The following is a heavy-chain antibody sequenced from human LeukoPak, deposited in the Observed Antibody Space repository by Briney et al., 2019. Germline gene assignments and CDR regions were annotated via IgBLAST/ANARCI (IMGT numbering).Heavy chain of an antibody. J-gene: IGHJ4*02. CDR2: ISSSSSTI. V-gene: IGHV3-48*01. Sequence: PGGPLRLSCAASGFTFSSYSMNWVRQAPGKGLEWVSYISSSSSTIYYADSVKGRFTISRDNAKNSLYLQMNSLRAEDTAVYYCAREVSHCSSTSCSSGDYWGQGTLVTVSS. CDR1: GFTFSSYS. CDR3: AREVSHCSSTSCSSGDY. D-gene: IGHD2-2*01.